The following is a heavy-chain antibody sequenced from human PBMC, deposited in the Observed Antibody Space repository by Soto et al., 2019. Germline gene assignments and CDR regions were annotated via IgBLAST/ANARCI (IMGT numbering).Heavy chain of an antibody. J-gene: IGHJ4*02. CDR3: PRGFSYEKKTGRPPVY. V-gene: IGHV4-59*01. CDR2: IYYSGST. Sequence: SETLSLTCTVSGGSISSYYWSWIRQPPGKGLEWIGYIYYSGSTNYNPSLKSRVTISVDTSKNQFSLKLSSVTAADTAVYYCPRGFSYEKKTGRPPVYGGQETVV. CDR1: GGSISSYY. D-gene: IGHD3-22*01.